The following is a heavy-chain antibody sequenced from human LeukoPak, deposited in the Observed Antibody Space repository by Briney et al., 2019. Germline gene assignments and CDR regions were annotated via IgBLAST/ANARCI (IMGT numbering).Heavy chain of an antibody. Sequence: SETLSLTCTVSGASISSYYWSWIRQPAGKGLEWIGRIHTTGGTRYNPSLKSRITMSVDASKNRFSLKVSSVTAADTAVYYCARDLALGYCPSSSCSSPLFDYWGQGTLVTVSS. CDR3: ARDLALGYCPSSSCSSPLFDY. V-gene: IGHV4-4*07. CDR1: GASISSYY. J-gene: IGHJ4*02. D-gene: IGHD2-2*01. CDR2: IHTTGGT.